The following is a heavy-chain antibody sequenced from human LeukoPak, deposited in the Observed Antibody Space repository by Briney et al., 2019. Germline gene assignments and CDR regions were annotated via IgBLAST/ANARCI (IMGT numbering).Heavy chain of an antibody. CDR1: GFTFSDYA. D-gene: IGHD3-3*02. CDR2: ISGSDVT. Sequence: GGSLRLSCAASGFTFSDYAMAWVRQAPGKGLEWLSAISGSDVTFYADSVKGRFTISRDNSKNTLYLQMNSLRAEDTAVYYCARDQGIFGVVKYYYYMDVWGKGTTVTVSS. CDR3: ARDQGIFGVVKYYYYMDV. V-gene: IGHV3-23*01. J-gene: IGHJ6*03.